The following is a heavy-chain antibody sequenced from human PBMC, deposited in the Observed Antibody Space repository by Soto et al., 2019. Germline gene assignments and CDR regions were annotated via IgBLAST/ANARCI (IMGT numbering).Heavy chain of an antibody. V-gene: IGHV3-23*01. CDR3: AKDYSTVTTDPLSVVLFDY. J-gene: IGHJ4*02. CDR2: ITSDGRT. Sequence: GGSLRPSCAAPGFNFSSYAMSWVRQAPGKGLEWVSIITSDGRTYYADSVKGRFTISRDNSKNTVYLQMNSLRAEDTAVYYCAKDYSTVTTDPLSVVLFDYWGQGDLVTVSA. CDR1: GFNFSSYA. D-gene: IGHD4-17*01.